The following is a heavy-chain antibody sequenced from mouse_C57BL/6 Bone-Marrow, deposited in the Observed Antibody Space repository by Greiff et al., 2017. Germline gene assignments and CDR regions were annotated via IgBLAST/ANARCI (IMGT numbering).Heavy chain of an antibody. V-gene: IGHV5-15*01. CDR2: ISNLAYSI. CDR1: GFTFSDYG. CDR3: ARRGGYYAMDY. J-gene: IGHJ4*01. Sequence: EVKLQESGGGLVQPGGSLKLSCAASGFTFSDYGMAWVRQAPRKGPEWVAFISNLAYSIYYADTVTGRFTISRENAKNTLYLGMSSLRSEDTAMYYCARRGGYYAMDYWGQGTSVTVSS.